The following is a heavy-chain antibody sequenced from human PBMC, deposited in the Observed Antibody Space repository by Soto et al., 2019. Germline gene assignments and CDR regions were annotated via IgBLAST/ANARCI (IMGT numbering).Heavy chain of an antibody. CDR2: IYPGDSDT. CDR3: ARPRGWDNYYYYGMDV. J-gene: IGHJ6*04. D-gene: IGHD6-19*01. CDR1: GYSFTSYW. V-gene: IGHV5-51*01. Sequence: PGESLKISCKGSGYSFTSYWIGWVRQMPGKGLEWMGIIYPGDSDTRYSPSFQGQVTISADRSISTAYLQWSSLKASDTAMYYCARPRGWDNYYYYGMDVWGKGTTVTVSS.